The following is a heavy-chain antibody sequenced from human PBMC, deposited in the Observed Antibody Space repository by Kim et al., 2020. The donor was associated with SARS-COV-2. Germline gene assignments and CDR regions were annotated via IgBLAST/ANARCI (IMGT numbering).Heavy chain of an antibody. CDR3: ANGGMDV. V-gene: IGHV3-30*18. J-gene: IGHJ6*02. Sequence: GGSLRLSCAASGFTFSSYGMHWVRQAPGKGLEWVAVLSYDGRNKYYADSVKGRFTISRDNSKNTLYLQMNSLRAEDTAVYYCANGGMDVWGQGTTVTVSS. CDR1: GFTFSSYG. CDR2: LSYDGRNK.